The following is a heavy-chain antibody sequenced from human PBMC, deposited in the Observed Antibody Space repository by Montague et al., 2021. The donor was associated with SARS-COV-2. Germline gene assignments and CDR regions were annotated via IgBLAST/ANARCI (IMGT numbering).Heavy chain of an antibody. CDR2: ILYNGTA. CDR3: TRGNGWYQP. Sequence: LSLTCSVSGSYLRGYFWSWVRQPPGQRLEWIGYILYNGTATYNPALRIRLTMSVDMSRNQFSLELRSMTVTDTAFYYCTRGNGWYQPWGRGTLVTVSS. D-gene: IGHD2-8*01. CDR1: GSYLRGYF. V-gene: IGHV4-59*13. J-gene: IGHJ5*02.